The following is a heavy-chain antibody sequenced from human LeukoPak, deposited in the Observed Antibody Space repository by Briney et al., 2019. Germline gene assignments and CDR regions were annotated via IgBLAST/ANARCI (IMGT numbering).Heavy chain of an antibody. CDR2: ISYDGRSK. CDR3: AKDRLGYCSSTSCYNLSY. J-gene: IGHJ4*02. V-gene: IGHV3-30*18. D-gene: IGHD2-2*02. CDR1: GFTFSSYG. Sequence: GGSLRPSCAASGFTFSSYGMHWVRQAPGKGLEWVAVISYDGRSKYYEDSLKSRFTISIHNSKNTLYLQMNSLRAEYTAVYYCAKDRLGYCSSTSCYNLSYWGQGTLVTVSS.